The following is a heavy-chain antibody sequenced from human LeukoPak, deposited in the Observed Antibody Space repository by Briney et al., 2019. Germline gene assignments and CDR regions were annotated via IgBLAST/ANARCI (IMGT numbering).Heavy chain of an antibody. CDR1: GYTFTSNA. D-gene: IGHD5-24*01. CDR3: ARGYRTYYYYYMDV. Sequence: GASVKVSCKASGYTFTSNAISWVRQAPGQGLEWMGGIIPIFGTANYAQKFQGRVTITADESTSTAYMELSSLISEDTAVYYCARGYRTYYYYYMDVWGKGTTVTISS. V-gene: IGHV1-69*13. J-gene: IGHJ6*03. CDR2: IIPIFGTA.